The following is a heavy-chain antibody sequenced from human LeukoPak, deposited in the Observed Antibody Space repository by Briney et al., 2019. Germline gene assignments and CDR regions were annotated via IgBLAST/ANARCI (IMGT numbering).Heavy chain of an antibody. CDR2: INPSGST. V-gene: IGHV4-34*01. CDR1: GGAFSGYH. J-gene: IGHJ6*03. CDR3: ARGRHDITMIVVVMPSVSYYLDV. D-gene: IGHD3-22*01. Sequence: PSETLSLTCAVYGGAFSGYHWTWIRQSPGKGLEWIGDINPSGSTYYNPSLKSRLTISVDTSKNQFSLKRRSVTAADTAVYYCARGRHDITMIVVVMPSVSYYLDVWGKGTTVTVS.